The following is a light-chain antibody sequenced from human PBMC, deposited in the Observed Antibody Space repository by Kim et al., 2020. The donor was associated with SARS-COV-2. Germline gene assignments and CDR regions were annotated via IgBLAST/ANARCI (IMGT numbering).Light chain of an antibody. V-gene: IGKV1-5*03. CDR1: HTINTW. J-gene: IGKJ2*01. CDR3: QKHNSYPYT. Sequence: DIQMTQSPSPLSASVGDTVTITCRASHTINTWLAWYQQKPGKAPKFLIQKASTLYSGVPSRFSGSGSGTEFNLTISSLQPDDFATYYCQKHNSYPYTFGQGTKLEI. CDR2: KAS.